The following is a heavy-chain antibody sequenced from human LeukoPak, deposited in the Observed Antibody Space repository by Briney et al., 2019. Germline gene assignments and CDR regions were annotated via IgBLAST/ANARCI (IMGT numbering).Heavy chain of an antibody. J-gene: IGHJ3*02. CDR3: AKSYGGNSVGAFDI. V-gene: IGHV3-20*04. CDR2: INWNGGST. D-gene: IGHD4-23*01. Sequence: GGSLRLSCAASRFTFDDYGMSWVRQAPGKGLEWVSGINWNGGSTVYADSLKGRFTISRDNAKNSLYLQMNSLRAEDTALYYCAKSYGGNSVGAFDIWGQGTMVTVSS. CDR1: RFTFDDYG.